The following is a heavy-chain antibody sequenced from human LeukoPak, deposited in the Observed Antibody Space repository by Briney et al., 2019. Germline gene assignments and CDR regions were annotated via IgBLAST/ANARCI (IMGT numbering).Heavy chain of an antibody. V-gene: IGHV1-3*01. Sequence: ASVKVSCKASGYTFTSYAMHWVRQAPGQRLEWMGWINAGNGNTKYSQKFQGRVTITRDTSASTAYMELSSLRSEDTAVYYCARDRRYGSGSSYYFDYWGQGTLVTVSS. D-gene: IGHD3-10*01. CDR3: ARDRRYGSGSSYYFDY. CDR2: INAGNGNT. CDR1: GYTFTSYA. J-gene: IGHJ4*02.